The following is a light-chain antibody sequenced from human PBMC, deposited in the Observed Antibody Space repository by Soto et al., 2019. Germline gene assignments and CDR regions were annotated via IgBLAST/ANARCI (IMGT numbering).Light chain of an antibody. CDR3: QQSYSTPIT. CDR2: AAS. J-gene: IGKJ5*01. V-gene: IGKV1-39*01. CDR1: QSIRSY. Sequence: DIQMTQSPSSLSASVGDRVSITCRASQSIRSYLNWYQQKPGKAPKLLIYAASSLQSGVPSRFSGSGSGTDFTLTISSLQPEDFATYYCQQSYSTPITFGQGTRLEMK.